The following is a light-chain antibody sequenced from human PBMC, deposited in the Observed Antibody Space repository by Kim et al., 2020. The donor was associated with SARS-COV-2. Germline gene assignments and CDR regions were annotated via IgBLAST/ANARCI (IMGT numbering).Light chain of an antibody. CDR2: EVN. CDR1: SSDVGVYDL. CDR3: CSYAGSNTL. J-gene: IGLJ2*01. Sequence: PGQSITISFTGTSSDVGVYDLVSWYQQHPGKAPKLMIYEVNRRPSGVSNRFSGSKSGNTASLTISGLQSEDEADYFCCSYAGSNTLFGGGTQLTVL. V-gene: IGLV2-23*02.